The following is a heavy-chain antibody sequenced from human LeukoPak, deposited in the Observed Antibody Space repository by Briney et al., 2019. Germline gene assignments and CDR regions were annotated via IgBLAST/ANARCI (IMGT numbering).Heavy chain of an antibody. J-gene: IGHJ3*02. V-gene: IGHV3-7*01. CDR2: IKQDGSEK. D-gene: IGHD2-21*02. Sequence: PGGSLRLSCADSGFTFSKYWMSWVRQAPGKWLEWVANIKQDGSEKYYVDSVKGRFTISRDNAKNSLYLQMNSLRAEDTAVYYCASTYVVVTAVHDAFHIWGQGTMVTVSS. CDR3: ASTYVVVTAVHDAFHI. CDR1: GFTFSKYW.